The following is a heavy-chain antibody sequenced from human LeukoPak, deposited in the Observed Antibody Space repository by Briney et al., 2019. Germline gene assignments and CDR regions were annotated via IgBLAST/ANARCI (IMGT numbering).Heavy chain of an antibody. CDR3: ARAGLYSGSYFDY. CDR1: GGTFSSYT. Sequence: SVKVSCKASGGTFSSYTISWVRQAPGQGLEWMGRIIPILGIANYAQKFQGRVTITADKSTSTAYMELSSLRSEDTAVYYCARAGLYSGSYFDYWGQGTPVTVSS. D-gene: IGHD1-26*01. V-gene: IGHV1-69*02. J-gene: IGHJ4*02. CDR2: IIPILGIA.